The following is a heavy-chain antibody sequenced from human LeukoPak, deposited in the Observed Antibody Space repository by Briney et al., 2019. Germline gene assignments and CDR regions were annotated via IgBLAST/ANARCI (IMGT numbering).Heavy chain of an antibody. V-gene: IGHV3-23*01. CDR3: ARDLCSSSWYSYYFDY. D-gene: IGHD6-13*01. Sequence: GGSLRLSCAASGLTFSSYAMSWVRQVPGKGLEWVSTVSGTSRNTYYADSVKGRFTISRDNSKNTLYLQMNSLRAEDTAVYYCARDLCSSSWYSYYFDYWGQGTLVTVSS. CDR1: GLTFSSYA. CDR2: VSGTSRNT. J-gene: IGHJ4*02.